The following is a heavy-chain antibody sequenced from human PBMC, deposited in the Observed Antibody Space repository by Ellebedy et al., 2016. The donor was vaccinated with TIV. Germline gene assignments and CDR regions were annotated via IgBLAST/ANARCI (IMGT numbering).Heavy chain of an antibody. J-gene: IGHJ4*02. Sequence: AASVKVSCKSSEFTFGNSAVQWVRQARGQRPEWIGWVVLGSGNTKYAQKFQERLTITRDMSTSTVYLELRSLNFEDTAVYYCVAEVAGPSYYFDYWGQGSLVTVSS. CDR1: EFTFGNSA. D-gene: IGHD6-19*01. CDR3: VAEVAGPSYYFDY. V-gene: IGHV1-58*01. CDR2: VVLGSGNT.